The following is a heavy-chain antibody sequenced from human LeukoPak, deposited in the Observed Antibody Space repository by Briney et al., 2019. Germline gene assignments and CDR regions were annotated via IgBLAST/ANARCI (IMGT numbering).Heavy chain of an antibody. J-gene: IGHJ5*02. CDR1: GFTFSSYA. CDR3: AKGDQYYYGSGSYSDRFDP. Sequence: GGSLRLSCAASGFTFSSYAMSWVRQAPGKGLEWVSAISGSGGSTYYADSVKGRFTISRDNSKNTLYLQMNSLRAEDTAVYYCAKGDQYYYGSGSYSDRFDPWGQGTLVTVSS. CDR2: ISGSGGST. D-gene: IGHD3-10*01. V-gene: IGHV3-23*01.